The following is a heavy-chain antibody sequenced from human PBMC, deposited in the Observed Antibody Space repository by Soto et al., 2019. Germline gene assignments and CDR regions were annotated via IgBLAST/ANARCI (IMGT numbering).Heavy chain of an antibody. CDR2: IYPSDSDT. Sequence: PGESLKISCKGSGYHITNYCIGWVRQMTGKGLEWMGFIYPSDSDTRYSPSFQGQVTISADKSISTAYLQWSSLKASDTAMYYCARPREAGKYYYGVDVWGQGTTVTVSS. D-gene: IGHD6-19*01. CDR3: ARPREAGKYYYGVDV. J-gene: IGHJ6*02. CDR1: GYHITNYC. V-gene: IGHV5-51*01.